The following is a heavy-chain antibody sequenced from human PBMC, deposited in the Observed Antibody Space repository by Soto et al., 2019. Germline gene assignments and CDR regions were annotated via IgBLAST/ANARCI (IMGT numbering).Heavy chain of an antibody. J-gene: IGHJ4*02. CDR3: VRGEGGWETY. Sequence: AGSKTLSNAASGGHISSFDRRWIRQAPGKGLVWVSRINSDGSSTTYADSVKGRFTISRDNAKNTLYLQMNSLRAEDTAVYYCVRGEGGWETYWGQGTLVTVSS. CDR2: INSDGSST. D-gene: IGHD6-19*01. V-gene: IGHV3-74*01. CDR1: GGHISSFD.